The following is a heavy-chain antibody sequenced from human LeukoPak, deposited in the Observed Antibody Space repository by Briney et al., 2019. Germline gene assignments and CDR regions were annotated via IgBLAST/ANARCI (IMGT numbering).Heavy chain of an antibody. CDR2: IKQDGSEK. J-gene: IGHJ1*01. V-gene: IGHV3-7*03. CDR1: GFTFSSYW. Sequence: GGSLRLSCAASGFTFSSYWMSWVRQAPGKGLEWVANIKQDGSEKYYVDSVKGRFTICRDNAKNSLYLQMNSLRGEDTAVYYCAKDDDWGRFKDWGQGTLVTVSS. D-gene: IGHD3-16*01. CDR3: AKDDDWGRFKD.